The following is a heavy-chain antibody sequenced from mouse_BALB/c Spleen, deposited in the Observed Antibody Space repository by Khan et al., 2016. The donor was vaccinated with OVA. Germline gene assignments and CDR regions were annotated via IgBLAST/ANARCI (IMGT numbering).Heavy chain of an antibody. CDR3: ARKRGVHYNMAY. CDR1: GFSLANYG. CDR2: IWSGGNT. V-gene: IGHV2-4*02. J-gene: IGHJ4*01. Sequence: QVQLKQSGPGLVQPSQSLSITCTVSGFSLANYGVHWVRQPPGKGLEWLGLIWSGGNTDYNGACISRLSISKDNSKSQVFFKMNSLQADDTAIYYCARKRGVHYNMAYWGQGTSVTVSS.